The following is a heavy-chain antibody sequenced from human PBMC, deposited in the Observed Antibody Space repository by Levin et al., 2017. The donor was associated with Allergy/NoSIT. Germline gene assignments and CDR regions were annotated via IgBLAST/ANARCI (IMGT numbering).Heavy chain of an antibody. CDR2: TSGSGGTT. CDR1: GFTFSSYA. J-gene: IGHJ3*02. V-gene: IGHV3-23*01. CDR3: TKDRRYYGSGSDQDAFDI. Sequence: GGSLRLSCAASGFTFSSYAMSWVRQAPGKGLEWVSGTSGSGGTTYYADSVEGRFTISRDNSKSTLYLQLNILRADDTAIYYCTKDRRYYGSGSDQDAFDIWGQGTMVTVSS. D-gene: IGHD3-10*01.